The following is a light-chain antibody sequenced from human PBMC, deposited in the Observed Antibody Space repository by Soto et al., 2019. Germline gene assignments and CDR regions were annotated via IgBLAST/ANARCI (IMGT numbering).Light chain of an antibody. V-gene: IGKV1-5*03. CDR3: QHYNSYPWT. Sequence: DIQMTQSPSTLSASVGDRVTITCRASQSISSWLAWYQQKPGKAPKLLIYKASSLESGVQSRFSGSGSGTEFTLTISSLQPDDSATYYCQHYNSYPWTFGQRTKVEIK. CDR1: QSISSW. CDR2: KAS. J-gene: IGKJ1*01.